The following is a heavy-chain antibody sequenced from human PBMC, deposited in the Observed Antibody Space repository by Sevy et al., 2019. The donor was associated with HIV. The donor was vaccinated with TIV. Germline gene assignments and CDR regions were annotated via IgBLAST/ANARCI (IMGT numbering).Heavy chain of an antibody. D-gene: IGHD4-17*01. J-gene: IGHJ3*02. Sequence: SETLSLTCTVPGGSISSSDYYWSWIRQPPGKGLEWIGYISYSGNTYYSPSLKSRVTISGDTSQNQFSLKLSSVTTADTAVYYCARRLYGDYSDAFDIWGQGTVVTVSS. CDR2: ISYSGNT. CDR1: GGSISSSDYY. CDR3: ARRLYGDYSDAFDI. V-gene: IGHV4-30-4*01.